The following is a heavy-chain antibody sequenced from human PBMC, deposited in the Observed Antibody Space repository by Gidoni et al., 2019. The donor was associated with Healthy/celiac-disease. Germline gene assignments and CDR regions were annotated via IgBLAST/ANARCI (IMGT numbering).Heavy chain of an antibody. J-gene: IGHJ4*02. D-gene: IGHD2-15*01. CDR2: IYYCGST. CDR1: GGSISSSSYY. CDR3: ARRKGSWVAASGGFDY. V-gene: IGHV4-39*01. Sequence: QLQLQESGPGLVKPSETLSLTCTVSGGSISSSSYYWGWIRQPPGKGLEWIGSIYYCGSTYYNPSLKSRVTISVDTSKNQFSLKLSSVTAADTAVYYCARRKGSWVAASGGFDYWGQGTLVTVSS.